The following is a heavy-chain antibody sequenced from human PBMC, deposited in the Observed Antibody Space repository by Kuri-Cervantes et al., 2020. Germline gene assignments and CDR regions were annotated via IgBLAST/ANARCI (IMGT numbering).Heavy chain of an antibody. CDR2: IYPGDSDT. CDR1: GYSFTSYW. D-gene: IGHD5-12*01. CDR3: ARPYSGYVSYFDY. J-gene: IGHJ4*02. V-gene: IGHV5-51*01. Sequence: GGSLRLSCQASGYSFTSYWIGWVRQMPGKGLEWMGIIYPGDSDTRYSPSFQGQVTISADKSISTAYLQWSSLKASDTAMYYCARPYSGYVSYFDYWGQGTLVTVSS.